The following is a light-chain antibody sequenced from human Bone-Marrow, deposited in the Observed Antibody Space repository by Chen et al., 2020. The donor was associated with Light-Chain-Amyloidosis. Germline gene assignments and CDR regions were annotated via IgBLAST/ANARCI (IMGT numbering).Light chain of an antibody. CDR2: DNH. CDR1: ISNIGKNY. J-gene: IGLJ3*02. CDR3: GAWDITLSARV. V-gene: IGLV1-51*01. Sequence: QPLLTQPPPLSAAPGHSATISSPGDISNIGKNYLSWYQLYPGTAPKLLIFDNHQRPSGIPDRFSGSKSGTSATLIISGLQTGDEADYYCGAWDITLSARVFGGGTKLTVL.